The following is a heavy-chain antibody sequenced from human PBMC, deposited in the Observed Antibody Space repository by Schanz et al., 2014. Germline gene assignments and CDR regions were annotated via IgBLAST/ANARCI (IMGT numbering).Heavy chain of an antibody. CDR3: ARGFLASGGKTFDC. J-gene: IGHJ4*02. CDR2: IHPSGGST. CDR1: GYTLTSYF. D-gene: IGHD1-26*01. V-gene: IGHV1-46*01. Sequence: QVQLVQSGAEVKKPGASVKLSCEASGYTLTSYFLHWVRQAPGQGPEWMGIIHPSGGSTNYAQQFLGRLTMTRDTSTNTVYMNLSSLTSADTAVYYCARGFLASGGKTFDCWGQGTLVTVSS.